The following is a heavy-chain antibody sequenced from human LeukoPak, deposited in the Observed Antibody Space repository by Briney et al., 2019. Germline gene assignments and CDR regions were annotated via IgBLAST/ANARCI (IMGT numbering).Heavy chain of an antibody. D-gene: IGHD1-1*01. V-gene: IGHV3-48*01. J-gene: IGHJ4*02. CDR2: ISSSSRSSTI. Sequence: GGSLRLSCAASGFTFSSYSMNWVRQAPGKGLEWVSYISSSSRSSTIYYADSVNGRFTISRDNAKNSLYLQMNSLRAEDTAVYYCARVDYTNWYSFDYWGQGTLVTVSS. CDR1: GFTFSSYS. CDR3: ARVDYTNWYSFDY.